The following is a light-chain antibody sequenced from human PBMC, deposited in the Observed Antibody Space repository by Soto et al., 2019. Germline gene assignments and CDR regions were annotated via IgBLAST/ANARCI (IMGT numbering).Light chain of an antibody. V-gene: IGKV1-27*01. CDR2: DAS. CDR1: QDVYTF. CDR3: QHYKKASWT. Sequence: VQMTQSPWTLSASVGDRVTITCRASQDVYTFLAWYRQKPGRAPELLIYDASTVQAGVPSLFRGDGFETHFSLTISSLQPEDVATYYFQHYKKASWTFGQGT. J-gene: IGKJ1*01.